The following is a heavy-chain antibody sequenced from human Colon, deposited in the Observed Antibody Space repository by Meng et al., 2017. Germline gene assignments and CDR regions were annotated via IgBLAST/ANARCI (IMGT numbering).Heavy chain of an antibody. CDR1: GGTISSSNW. D-gene: IGHD2-2*01. CDR3: ASGRKYCSSTSCYGQFDY. V-gene: IGHV4-4*02. J-gene: IGHJ4*02. CDR2: IYHSGST. Sequence: QVQLQAAGPGRVKPSGTLSLTCAVSGGTISSSNWWSWVRQPPGKGLEWIGEIYHSGSTNYNPSLKSRVTISVDKSKNQFSLKLSSVTAADTAVYYCASGRKYCSSTSCYGQFDYWGQGTLVTVSS.